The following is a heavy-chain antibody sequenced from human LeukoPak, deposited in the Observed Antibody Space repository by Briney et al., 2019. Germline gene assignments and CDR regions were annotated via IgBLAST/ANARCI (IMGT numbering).Heavy chain of an antibody. J-gene: IGHJ3*02. CDR3: ARLAAAGTSKAAFDI. V-gene: IGHV4-59*08. CDR2: IYYSGST. Sequence: SETLPLTCTVSGGSISSYYWSWIRQPPGKGLEWIGYIYYSGSTNYNPSLKSRVTISVDTSKNQFSLKLSSVTAADTAVYYCARLAAAGTSKAAFDIWGQGTMVTVSS. CDR1: GGSISSYY. D-gene: IGHD6-13*01.